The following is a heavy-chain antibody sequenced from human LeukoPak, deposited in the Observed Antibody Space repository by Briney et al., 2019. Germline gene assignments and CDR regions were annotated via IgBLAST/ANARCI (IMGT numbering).Heavy chain of an antibody. CDR2: IYYIGST. CDR1: GGSVSHDSHY. CDR3: ARTGYCTGGSCYGGWFDP. D-gene: IGHD2-15*01. V-gene: IGHV4-61*01. Sequence: SETLSLTCTVSGGSVSHDSHYWSWIRQPPGKGLEWIGCIYYIGSTKYNPSLKSRLTMSLDTSKNQFSLKLSSVTAADTAVYYCARTGYCTGGSCYGGWFDPWGQGTLVTVSS. J-gene: IGHJ5*02.